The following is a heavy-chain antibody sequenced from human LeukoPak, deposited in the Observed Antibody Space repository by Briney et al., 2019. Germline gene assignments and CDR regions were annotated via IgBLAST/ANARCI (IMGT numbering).Heavy chain of an antibody. D-gene: IGHD4-11*01. CDR2: IKSKTDGGTT. CDR1: GFTFSNAW. CDR3: AKYRTVTLSRGTWDFDY. J-gene: IGHJ4*02. V-gene: IGHV3-15*01. Sequence: GGSLRLSCAASGFTFSNAWMSWVRQAPGKGLEWVGRIKSKTDGGTTDYAAPVKGRFTISRDDSKNTLYLQMNSLRAEDTAVCYCAKYRTVTLSRGTWDFDYWGQGTLVTVSS.